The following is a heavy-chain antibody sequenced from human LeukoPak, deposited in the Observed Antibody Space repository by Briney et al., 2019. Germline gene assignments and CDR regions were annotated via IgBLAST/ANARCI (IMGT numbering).Heavy chain of an antibody. CDR1: GFTFSSYE. J-gene: IGHJ3*02. D-gene: IGHD5-18*01. V-gene: IGHV3-48*03. CDR2: ISSSGSTI. Sequence: GGSLRLSCAASGFTFSSYEMNWVRQALGKGLEWVSYISSSGSTIYYADSVKGRFTISRDNAKNSLYLQMNSLRAEDTAVYYCARAGRDTAMVRIAFDIWGQGTMVTVSS. CDR3: ARAGRDTAMVRIAFDI.